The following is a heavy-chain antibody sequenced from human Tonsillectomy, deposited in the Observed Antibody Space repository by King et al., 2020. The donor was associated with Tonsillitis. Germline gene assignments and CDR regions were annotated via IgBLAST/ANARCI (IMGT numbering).Heavy chain of an antibody. CDR2: IIPILGTP. CDR1: GGTLISYG. CDR3: ARGRLIATFQNGFDI. V-gene: IGHV1-69*01. J-gene: IGHJ3*02. Sequence: QLVQSGAEVKKPGSSVKVSCKASGGTLISYGIHWVRQAPGLGLEWMGGIIPILGTPHYAQKFQGRITITADESTSTAYMEMSSLRSEDTAMYYCARGRLIATFQNGFDIWGQGTMVTVSS. D-gene: IGHD6-13*01.